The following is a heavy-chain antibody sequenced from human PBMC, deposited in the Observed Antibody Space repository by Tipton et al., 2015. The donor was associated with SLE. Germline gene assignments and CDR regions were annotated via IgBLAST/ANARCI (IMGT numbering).Heavy chain of an antibody. CDR2: IYYSGST. V-gene: IGHV4-39*07. CDR3: ASGWIQLWLDY. D-gene: IGHD5-18*01. Sequence: SLTCTVSGGSISSSSYYWGWIRQPPGKGLEWIGSIYYSGSTYYNPSLKSRVTISVDTSKNQFSLKLSSVTAADTAVYYCASGWIQLWLDYWGQGTLVTVSS. CDR1: GGSISSSSYY. J-gene: IGHJ4*02.